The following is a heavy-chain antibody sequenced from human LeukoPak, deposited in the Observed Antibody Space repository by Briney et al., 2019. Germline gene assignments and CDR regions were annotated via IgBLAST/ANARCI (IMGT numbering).Heavy chain of an antibody. CDR2: IIPIFGTA. Sequence: SVKVSCKASGGTFSSYAISWVRQAPGQGLEWMGRIIPIFGTANYAQKFQGRVTITTDESTSTAYMELSSLRSEDTAAYYCARARYFDWLNDYWGQGTLVTVSS. D-gene: IGHD3-9*01. V-gene: IGHV1-69*05. CDR1: GGTFSSYA. J-gene: IGHJ4*02. CDR3: ARARYFDWLNDY.